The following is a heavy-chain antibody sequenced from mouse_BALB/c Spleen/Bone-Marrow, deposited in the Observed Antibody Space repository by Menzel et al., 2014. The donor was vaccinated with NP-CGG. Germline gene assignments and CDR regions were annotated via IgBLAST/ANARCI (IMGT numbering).Heavy chain of an antibody. J-gene: IGHJ2*01. CDR3: ARDHYYGSSYLDY. Sequence: VQLKESGPGLAKPSQSLSLTCSVTGYSITSGYYWNWIRQFPGNRLEWMGYITYDGSSNYNPSLKNRISITRDTSENQFFLKLNSVTTEDTATYYCARDHYYGSSYLDYWGQGTTLTVSS. D-gene: IGHD1-1*01. CDR2: ITYDGSS. V-gene: IGHV3-6*02. CDR1: GYSITSGYY.